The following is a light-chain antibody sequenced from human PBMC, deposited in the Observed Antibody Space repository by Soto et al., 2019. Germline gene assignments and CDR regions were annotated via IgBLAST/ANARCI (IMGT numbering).Light chain of an antibody. J-gene: IGKJ1*01. CDR3: QQSYSTLWT. V-gene: IGKV1-39*01. CDR2: DAS. Sequence: DIQMTQSPSTLSGSVGDRVTITCRASQTISSWLAWYQQKPGKAPKLLIYDASSLQSGVPSRFSGSGSGTDFTLTISSLQPEDFATYYCQQSYSTLWTFGQGTKVDIK. CDR1: QTISSW.